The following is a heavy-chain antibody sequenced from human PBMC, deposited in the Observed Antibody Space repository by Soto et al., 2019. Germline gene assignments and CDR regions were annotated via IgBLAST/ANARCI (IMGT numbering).Heavy chain of an antibody. CDR1: GLSFSGYY. CDR2: INHSGST. Sequence: PSETQSLTSAFYGLSFSGYYWSWIRQPPEKGLEWIGEINHSGSTNYNPSLKSRVTISVDTSKNQFSLKLSSVTAADTAVYYCARGGGYSGYDRTPYWGQGTLVTVSS. V-gene: IGHV4-34*01. CDR3: ARGGGYSGYDRTPY. J-gene: IGHJ4*02. D-gene: IGHD5-12*01.